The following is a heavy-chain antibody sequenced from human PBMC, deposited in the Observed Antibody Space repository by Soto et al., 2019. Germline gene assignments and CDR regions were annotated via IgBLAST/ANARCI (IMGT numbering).Heavy chain of an antibody. Sequence: PGGSLRLSCAASGFSVSSNSMSWARQAPGKGLEWVSVIHSDVTTYYADSVKGRFIISRDNSKDTLYLQMNRLRAEDTAVYYCARELSGSWYNWFDPWGQGTLVTVSS. CDR3: ARELSGSWYNWFDP. V-gene: IGHV3-53*01. J-gene: IGHJ5*02. CDR2: IHSDVTT. CDR1: GFSVSSNS. D-gene: IGHD5-12*01.